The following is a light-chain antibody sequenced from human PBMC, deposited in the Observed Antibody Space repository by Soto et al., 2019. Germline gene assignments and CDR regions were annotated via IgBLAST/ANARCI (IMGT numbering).Light chain of an antibody. J-gene: IGKJ1*01. CDR3: QQTYTSVAT. CDR1: QDINKN. V-gene: IGKV1-33*01. CDR2: DAS. Sequence: DIQMTQSPSSLSASVGDRVTITCQASQDINKNLIWYQQKPGKAPKLLIYDASDLETGVPSRFSGSGSGTGFTFTISSLQPEDFATYYCQQTYTSVATFGQGTKV.